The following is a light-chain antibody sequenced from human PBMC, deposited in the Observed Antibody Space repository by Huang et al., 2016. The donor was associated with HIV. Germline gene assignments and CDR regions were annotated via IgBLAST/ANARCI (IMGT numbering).Light chain of an antibody. Sequence: DIVMTQSPDSLAVSLGERATINCKSSQTVLYSSNNKNYLAWYQQKPGHPPKLLSYGAATRESGVPDRFSGSGSGTDFTLTISSLQAADVAVYYCHQYYRSPWTFGQGTKVEIK. V-gene: IGKV4-1*01. CDR1: QTVLYSSNNKNY. CDR2: GAA. J-gene: IGKJ1*01. CDR3: HQYYRSPWT.